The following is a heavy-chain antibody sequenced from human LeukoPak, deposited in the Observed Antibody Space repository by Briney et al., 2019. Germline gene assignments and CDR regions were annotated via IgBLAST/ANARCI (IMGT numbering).Heavy chain of an antibody. CDR1: GFTFSSYG. CDR3: AKSRSGWYPASGLDY. D-gene: IGHD6-19*01. V-gene: IGHV3-30*18. J-gene: IGHJ4*02. CDR2: ISYDGSNK. Sequence: PGRSLRLSCAASGFTFSSYGMHWVRQAPGKGLEWGAVISYDGSNKYYADSVKGRFTISRDNSKNTLYLQMNSLRAEDTAVYYCAKSRSGWYPASGLDYWGQGTLVTVSS.